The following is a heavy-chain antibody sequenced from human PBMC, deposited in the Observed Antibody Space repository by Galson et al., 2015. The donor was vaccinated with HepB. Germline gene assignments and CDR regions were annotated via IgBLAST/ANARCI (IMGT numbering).Heavy chain of an antibody. D-gene: IGHD3-16*01. CDR1: GFTFSSYG. V-gene: IGHV3-30*02. Sequence: SLRLSCAASGFTFSSYGMHWVRQAPGKGLEWVAFIRYDGSNKYYADSVKGRFTISRDNSKNTLYLQMNSLRAEDTAVYYCAKDRGLRPAHYISFDLWGRGTLVTVSS. CDR3: AKDRGLRPAHYISFDL. J-gene: IGHJ2*01. CDR2: IRYDGSNK.